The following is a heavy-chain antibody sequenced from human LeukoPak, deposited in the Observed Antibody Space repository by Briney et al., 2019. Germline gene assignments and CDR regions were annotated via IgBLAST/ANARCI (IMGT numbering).Heavy chain of an antibody. CDR3: ARGGYSYPD. CDR1: GFTFSSHS. J-gene: IGHJ4*02. CDR2: ISSSSATI. V-gene: IGHV3-48*02. D-gene: IGHD5-18*01. Sequence: GGSLRLSCAASGFTFSSHSTNWVRQAPGKGLEWVSYISSSSATIYYADSVKGRFTISRDNDKKSLYLRMNSLRDEDTAVYYCARGGYSYPDWGQGTLVTVSS.